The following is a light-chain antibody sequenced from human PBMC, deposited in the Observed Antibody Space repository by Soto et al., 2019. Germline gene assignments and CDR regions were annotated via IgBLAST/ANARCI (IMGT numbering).Light chain of an antibody. CDR3: AAWYDSLNAVV. CDR2: HNN. CDR1: NSNVGSNT. Sequence: QPVLTQPPSASGTPGQRVTISCSGSNSNVGSNTVDWYQQLPGTAPKLLIYHNNQRPSGVPDRLSGSKSGTSASLAISGLQSEDEADYYCAAWYDSLNAVVFGGGTKLTVL. V-gene: IGLV1-44*01. J-gene: IGLJ2*01.